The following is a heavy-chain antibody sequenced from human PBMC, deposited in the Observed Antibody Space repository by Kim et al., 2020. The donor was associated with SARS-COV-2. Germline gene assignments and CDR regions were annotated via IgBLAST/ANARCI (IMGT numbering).Heavy chain of an antibody. CDR1: GYSFTSYW. Sequence: GESLKISCKGSGYSFTSYWIGWVRQMPGKGLEWMGIIYPGDSDTRYSPSFQGQVTISADKSISTAYLQWSSLRASDTAMYYCARRSTMVRGVMKAFDIWGQGTMVTVSS. D-gene: IGHD3-10*01. CDR3: ARRSTMVRGVMKAFDI. CDR2: IYPGDSDT. J-gene: IGHJ3*02. V-gene: IGHV5-51*01.